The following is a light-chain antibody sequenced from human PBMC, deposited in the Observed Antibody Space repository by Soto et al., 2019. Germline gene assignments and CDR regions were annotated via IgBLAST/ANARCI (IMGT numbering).Light chain of an antibody. J-gene: IGLJ2*01. CDR2: EVS. CDR1: GSDIGKSNL. V-gene: IGLV2-23*02. CDR3: SSTVGVCTFI. Sequence: QSVLTQPASVSGSPGQSITISCTGSGSDIGKSNLVSWYQQQSGKAPKLILYEVSRRPSGVPTRFTGSKSGNTASLTISGPQPEDEADYYCSSTVGVCTFIFGGGTKLTVL.